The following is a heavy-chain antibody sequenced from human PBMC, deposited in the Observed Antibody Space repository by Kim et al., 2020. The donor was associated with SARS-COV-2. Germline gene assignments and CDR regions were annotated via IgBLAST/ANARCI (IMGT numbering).Heavy chain of an antibody. V-gene: IGHV4-34*01. Sequence: SETLSLTCAVYGGSFSGYYWSWIRQPPGKGLEWIGEINHSGSTNYNPSLKSRVTISVDTSKNQFSLKLSSVTAADTAVYYCASSGPYYYDSSGYRGAPGWFDPWGQGTLVTVSS. CDR2: INHSGST. J-gene: IGHJ5*02. CDR3: ASSGPYYYDSSGYRGAPGWFDP. D-gene: IGHD3-22*01. CDR1: GGSFSGYY.